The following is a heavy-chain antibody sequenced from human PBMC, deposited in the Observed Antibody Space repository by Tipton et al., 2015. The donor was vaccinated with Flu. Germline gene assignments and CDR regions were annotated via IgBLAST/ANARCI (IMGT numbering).Heavy chain of an antibody. CDR2: IFHSGNT. Sequence: LRLSCTVSGGFVSSYYWGWIRQPPGKGLEWIGNIFHSGNTYHNPSLKSRVTISVDTSKNQFSLKLRSVTAADTAVYYCARRDYSNYVSDPKNWFDPWGQGTLVTVSS. CDR1: GGFVSSYY. D-gene: IGHD4-11*01. J-gene: IGHJ5*02. V-gene: IGHV4-59*08. CDR3: ARRDYSNYVSDPKNWFDP.